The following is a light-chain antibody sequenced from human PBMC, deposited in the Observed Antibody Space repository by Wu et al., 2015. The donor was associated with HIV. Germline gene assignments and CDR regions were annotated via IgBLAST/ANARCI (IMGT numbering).Light chain of an antibody. Sequence: DIQMTQSPPSLSASVGGRVTITCRASQGFGTWLAWYQQKPGRAPHLLIYAASSLQSGVPSRFSGSGSGTDFTLTISSLQPEDFATYYCQQSYSTLYSFGQGTKLEIK. J-gene: IGKJ2*03. CDR1: QGFGTW. CDR2: AAS. V-gene: IGKV1-12*01. CDR3: QQSYSTLYS.